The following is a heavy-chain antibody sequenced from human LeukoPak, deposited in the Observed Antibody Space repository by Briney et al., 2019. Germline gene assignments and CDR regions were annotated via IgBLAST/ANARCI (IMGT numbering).Heavy chain of an antibody. CDR3: AREGTYCSSTSCSSYYYYYGMDV. V-gene: IGHV1-18*01. Sequence: ASVKVSCTASGYTFTSYGISWVRQAPGQGLEWMGWISAHNGNTNYAQKLQGRVTMTTDTSTSTAYMELRSLRSDDTAVYYCAREGTYCSSTSCSSYYYYYGMDVWGQGTTVTVSS. CDR2: ISAHNGNT. J-gene: IGHJ6*02. D-gene: IGHD2-2*01. CDR1: GYTFTSYG.